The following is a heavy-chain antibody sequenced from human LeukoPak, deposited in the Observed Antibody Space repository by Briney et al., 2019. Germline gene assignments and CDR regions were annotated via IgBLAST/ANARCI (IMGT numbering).Heavy chain of an antibody. D-gene: IGHD3-22*01. CDR3: ARRGYDSSGYSPFDY. J-gene: IGHJ4*02. CDR1: GGSISSYY. CDR2: IYYSGST. Sequence: PSETLSLTCTVSGGSISSYYWSWIRQPPGKGLEWIGYIYYSGSTNYNPSLESRVTISVDTSKNQFSLKLSSVTAADTAVYYCARRGYDSSGYSPFDYWGQGTLVTVSS. V-gene: IGHV4-59*08.